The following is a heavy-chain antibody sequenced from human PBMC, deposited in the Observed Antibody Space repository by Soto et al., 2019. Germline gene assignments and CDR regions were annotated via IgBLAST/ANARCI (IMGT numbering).Heavy chain of an antibody. CDR1: GFTFSSYW. CDR2: IKQDGSEK. V-gene: IGHV3-7*01. Sequence: GGSLRLSCAASGFTFSSYWMSWVRQAPGKGLEWVANIKQDGSEKYYVDSVKGRFTISRDNAKNSLYLQMNSLRAEDTAVYYCARAGLRYFDWFKNYYMDVWGKGTTVTVSS. J-gene: IGHJ6*03. CDR3: ARAGLRYFDWFKNYYMDV. D-gene: IGHD3-9*01.